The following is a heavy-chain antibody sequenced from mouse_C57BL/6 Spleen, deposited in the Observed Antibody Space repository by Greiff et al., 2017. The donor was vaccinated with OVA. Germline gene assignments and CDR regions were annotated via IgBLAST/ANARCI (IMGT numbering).Heavy chain of an antibody. J-gene: IGHJ4*01. V-gene: IGHV5-17*01. CDR1: GFTFSDYG. CDR2: ISSGSSTI. D-gene: IGHD1-1*01. CDR3: ARNYCGSSYNYAMDY. Sequence: EVHLVESGGGLVKPGGSLKLSCAASGFTFSDYGMHWVRQAPEKGLEWVAYISSGSSTIYYADTVKGRFTISRDNAKKPLFLQMTSLRSEDTAMDYCARNYCGSSYNYAMDYWGQGTSVTVSS.